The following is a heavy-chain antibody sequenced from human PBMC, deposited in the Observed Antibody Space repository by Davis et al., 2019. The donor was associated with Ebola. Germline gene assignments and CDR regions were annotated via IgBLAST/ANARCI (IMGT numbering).Heavy chain of an antibody. V-gene: IGHV4-59*01. CDR1: GGSFSGYY. J-gene: IGHJ3*02. CDR2: IYYSGST. CDR3: ARVAGYSYGYPLDI. D-gene: IGHD5-18*01. Sequence: LRLSCAVYGGSFSGYYWSWIRQPPGKGLEWIGYIYYSGSTNYNPSLKSRVTISVDTSKNQFSLKLSSVTAADTAVYYCARVAGYSYGYPLDIWGQGTMVTVSS.